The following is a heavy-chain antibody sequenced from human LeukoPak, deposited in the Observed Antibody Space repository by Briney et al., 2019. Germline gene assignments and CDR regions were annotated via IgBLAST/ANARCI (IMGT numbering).Heavy chain of an antibody. Sequence: ASVKVSCKASGYTFTSSALNWVRQAPGQGLEWMGGIIPIFGTANYAQKFQGRVTITADESTSTAYMELSSLRSEDTAVYYCVRDGTPYETYFDYWGQGTLVTVSS. J-gene: IGHJ4*02. D-gene: IGHD5-12*01. CDR1: GYTFTSSA. CDR3: VRDGTPYETYFDY. V-gene: IGHV1-69*13. CDR2: IIPIFGTA.